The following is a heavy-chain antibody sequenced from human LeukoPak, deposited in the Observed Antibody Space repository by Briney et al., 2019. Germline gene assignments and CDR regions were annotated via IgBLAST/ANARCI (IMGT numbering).Heavy chain of an antibody. Sequence: SSETLSLTCTVSGGSISSSSYYWGWIRQPPGKGLEWIGSIYYSGSTYYNPSLKSRVTISVDTSKNQFSLKLSSVTAADTAVYYCARCLAGFIVVVTYFDYWGQGTLVTVSS. V-gene: IGHV4-39*07. CDR1: GGSISSSSYY. D-gene: IGHD2-21*02. CDR2: IYYSGST. CDR3: ARCLAGFIVVVTYFDY. J-gene: IGHJ4*02.